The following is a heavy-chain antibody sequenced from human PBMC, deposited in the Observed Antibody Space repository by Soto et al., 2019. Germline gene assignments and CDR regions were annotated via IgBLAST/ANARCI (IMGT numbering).Heavy chain of an antibody. D-gene: IGHD3-22*01. CDR3: ARAGNYYDSSGYPNWFDP. CDR1: GGSISSGGYS. Sequence: SETLSLTCAVSGGSISSGGYSWSWIRQPPGKGLEWIGYIYHSGSTYYNPSLKSRVTISVDRSKNQFSLKLSSVTTADTAVYYCARAGNYYDSSGYPNWFDPWGQGTLVTVPQ. V-gene: IGHV4-30-2*01. CDR2: IYHSGST. J-gene: IGHJ5*02.